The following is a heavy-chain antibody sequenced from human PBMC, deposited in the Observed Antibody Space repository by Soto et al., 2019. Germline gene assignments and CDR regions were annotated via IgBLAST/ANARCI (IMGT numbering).Heavy chain of an antibody. Sequence: SETLSLTCTVSGGSISSYYWSWIRQPPGKGLEWIGYIYYSGSTNYNPSLKSRVTISVDTSKNQFSLKLSSVTAADRALYYFAILSSGYYGLAYFPLWGRGTLDPVSS. CDR2: IYYSGST. D-gene: IGHD3-22*01. J-gene: IGHJ1*01. V-gene: IGHV4-59*01. CDR1: GGSISSYY. CDR3: AILSSGYYGLAYFPL.